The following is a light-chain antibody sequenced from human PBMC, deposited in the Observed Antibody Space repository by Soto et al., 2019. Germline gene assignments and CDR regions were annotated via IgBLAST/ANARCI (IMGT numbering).Light chain of an antibody. J-gene: IGKJ5*01. Sequence: DIQMTQPPSSLSASVGDRVTITCQASEDISDYLGWYQQKPGEAPKLLISEASNLETGVPSRFSGSGSGTDFTFTISSLQPDDIATYYCQQYEALPRTFGQGTRLEIK. V-gene: IGKV1-33*01. CDR2: EAS. CDR1: EDISDY. CDR3: QQYEALPRT.